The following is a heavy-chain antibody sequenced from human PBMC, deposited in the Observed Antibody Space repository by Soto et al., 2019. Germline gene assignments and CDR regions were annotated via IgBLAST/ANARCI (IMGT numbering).Heavy chain of an antibody. V-gene: IGHV3-23*01. CDR3: AKDTHCSSTSCYGSYFDY. D-gene: IGHD2-2*01. J-gene: IGHJ4*02. Sequence: GGSLRLSCAASGFTFSSYAMSWVRQAPGKGLEWVSAISGSGGSTYYADSVKGRFTISRDNSKNTLYLQMNSLRAEDTAVYYCAKDTHCSSTSCYGSYFDYWGQGTLVTVSS. CDR1: GFTFSSYA. CDR2: ISGSGGST.